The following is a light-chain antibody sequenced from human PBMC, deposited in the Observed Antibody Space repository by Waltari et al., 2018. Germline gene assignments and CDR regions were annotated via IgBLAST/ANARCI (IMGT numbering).Light chain of an antibody. CDR2: DAS. CDR3: QQCNNWPLK. V-gene: IGKV3-11*01. J-gene: IGKJ1*01. CDR1: HSVSSY. Sequence: DIVLTQSPATLSLSPGERATLPCRASHSVSSYLAWYQQKPGQAPRLLIYDASNRATGLPARFSRTESGTDYTLTISSLAPEDVAVYDCQQCNNWPLKFSPGPKVEI.